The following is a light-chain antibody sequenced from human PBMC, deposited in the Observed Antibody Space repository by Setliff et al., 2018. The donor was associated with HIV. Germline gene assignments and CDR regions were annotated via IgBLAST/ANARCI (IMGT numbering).Light chain of an antibody. CDR3: CSYAGSPYV. J-gene: IGLJ1*01. Sequence: QPRSVSGSPGQSVTISCTGTSSDVGGYNYVSWYQQHPGKAPKLMIYDVSKRPSGVPDRFSGSKSGNTASLTISGLQAEDEADYYCCSYAGSPYVFGTGTKVTVL. CDR2: DVS. V-gene: IGLV2-11*01. CDR1: SSDVGGYNY.